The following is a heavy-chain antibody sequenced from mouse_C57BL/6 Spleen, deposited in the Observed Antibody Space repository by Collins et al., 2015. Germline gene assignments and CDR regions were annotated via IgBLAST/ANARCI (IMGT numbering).Heavy chain of an antibody. D-gene: IGHD1-1*01. CDR3: TRREIYYYGSSPYFDY. Sequence: QVQLQQSGAELVRPGASVTLSCKASGYTFTDYEMHWVKQTPVHGLEWIGAIDPETGGTAYNQKFKGKAILTADKSSSTAYMELRSLTSEDSAVYYCTRREIYYYGSSPYFDYWGQGTTLTVSS. CDR1: GYTFTDYE. J-gene: IGHJ2*01. V-gene: IGHV1-15*01. CDR2: IDPETGGT.